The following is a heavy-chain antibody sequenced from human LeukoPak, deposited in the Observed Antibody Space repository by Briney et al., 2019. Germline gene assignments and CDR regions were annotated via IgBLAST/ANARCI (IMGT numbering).Heavy chain of an antibody. CDR2: FYTSGTT. Sequence: WETLSLTCTVSGGSISSHYWSWIRQAAGKGLEWIGRFYTSGTTKYNPSLKSRVTMSVDASKNQISLKLSSVTAADTAVYYCAREKLGYGDYPYYFQYWGQGTLVTVSS. CDR3: AREKLGYGDYPYYFQY. V-gene: IGHV4-4*07. D-gene: IGHD4-17*01. CDR1: GGSISSHY. J-gene: IGHJ4*02.